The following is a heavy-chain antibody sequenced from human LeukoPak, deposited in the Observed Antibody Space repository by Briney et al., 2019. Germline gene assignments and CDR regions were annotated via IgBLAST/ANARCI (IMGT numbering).Heavy chain of an antibody. V-gene: IGHV1-2*02. D-gene: IGHD3-9*01. CDR3: ARVFTTRDYDILTGYPHSDY. CDR1: GYTFTGYY. CDR2: INPNSGGT. J-gene: IGHJ4*02. Sequence: ASVKVSCKASGYTFTGYYMHWVGQAPGQELEGMGWINPNSGGTNYAQKFQGRVTMTRDTSISTAYMELSRLRSDDTAVYYCARVFTTRDYDILTGYPHSDYWGQGTLVTVSS.